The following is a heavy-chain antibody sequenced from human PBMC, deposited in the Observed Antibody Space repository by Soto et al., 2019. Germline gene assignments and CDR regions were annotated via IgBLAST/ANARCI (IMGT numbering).Heavy chain of an antibody. CDR3: ATTPKVSGSSQTRPDF. CDR2: ISQSGST. J-gene: IGHJ4*02. CDR1: SGSFSGFY. Sequence: SETLSLTCSIYSGSFSGFYWSWIRQPPGKRLEWIGEISQSGSTNYNPSLKSRVSISVDTSKNQFSLNLTSVTAAHTAVYYCATTPKVSGSSQTRPDFWGQGALVT. D-gene: IGHD6-6*01. V-gene: IGHV4-34*01.